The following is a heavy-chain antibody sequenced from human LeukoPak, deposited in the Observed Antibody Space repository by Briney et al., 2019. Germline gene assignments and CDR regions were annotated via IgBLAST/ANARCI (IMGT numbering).Heavy chain of an antibody. CDR3: ARHKEASDSSSWYLVGTGLDI. D-gene: IGHD6-13*01. CDR1: GGSISSSSYY. J-gene: IGHJ3*02. V-gene: IGHV4-39*01. Sequence: SETLSLTCTVSGGSISSSSYYWGWIRQPPGKGLEWIVSVYYSGSAYYSPSLKSRVTISVDTSKNQFSLRLSSVTAADTAVYYCARHKEASDSSSWYLVGTGLDIWGQGTMVTVS. CDR2: VYYSGSA.